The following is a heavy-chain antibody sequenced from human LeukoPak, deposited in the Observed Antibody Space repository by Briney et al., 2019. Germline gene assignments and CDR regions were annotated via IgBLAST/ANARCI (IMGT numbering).Heavy chain of an antibody. D-gene: IGHD3-22*01. V-gene: IGHV1-18*01. Sequence: ASVKVSCKASGYTFTSYGISWVRQAPGQGLEWMGWISAYNGNTNYAQKLQGRVTMTTDTSTSTAYMELRSLRSDDTAVYYCARHRGATRWDSGYYYHAFDIWGQGTMVTVSS. CDR3: ARHRGATRWDSGYYYHAFDI. CDR1: GYTFTSYG. J-gene: IGHJ3*02. CDR2: ISAYNGNT.